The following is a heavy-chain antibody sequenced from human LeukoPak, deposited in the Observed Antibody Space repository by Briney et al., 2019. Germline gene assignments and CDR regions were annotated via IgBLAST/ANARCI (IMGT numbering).Heavy chain of an antibody. CDR1: GYTFTSYY. V-gene: IGHV1-46*01. J-gene: IGHJ6*03. CDR2: INPSGGST. D-gene: IGHD3-10*01. CDR3: ARDGYGSGSYLVQVEYYYMDV. Sequence: GASVKVSCKASGYTFTSYYMHWVRQAPGQGLEWMGIINPSGGSTSYAQKFQGRVTMTRDMSTSTVYMELSSLRSEDTAVYYCARDGYGSGSYLVQVEYYYMDVWGKGTTVTVSS.